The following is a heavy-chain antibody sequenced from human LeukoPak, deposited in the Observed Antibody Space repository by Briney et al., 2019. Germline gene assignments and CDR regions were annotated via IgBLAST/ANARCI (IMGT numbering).Heavy chain of an antibody. J-gene: IGHJ5*02. CDR1: GGSFSGYY. CDR2: IYYSGST. D-gene: IGHD3-3*01. V-gene: IGHV4-59*01. Sequence: PSETLSLTCAVYGGSFSGYYWSWIRQPPGKGLEWIGYIYYSGSTNYNPSLKSRVTISVDTSKNQFSLKLSSVTAADTAVYYCARADYDFWSGYLNWFDPWGQGTLVTVSS. CDR3: ARADYDFWSGYLNWFDP.